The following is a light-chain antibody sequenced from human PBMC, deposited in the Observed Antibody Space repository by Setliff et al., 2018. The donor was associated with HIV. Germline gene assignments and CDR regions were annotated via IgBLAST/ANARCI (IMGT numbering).Light chain of an antibody. J-gene: IGLJ1*01. CDR2: EVT. V-gene: IGLV2-14*01. CDR3: SSYTTTDALV. Sequence: QSVLAQPASVSGSPGQSITIPCTGTRNDVGNYNYVSWYQQHPGKAPKLILYEVTNRPSGVSHRFSGSKSGSTASLTISGLLDEDEADYYCSSYTTTDALVFATGTRSPS. CDR1: RNDVGNYNY.